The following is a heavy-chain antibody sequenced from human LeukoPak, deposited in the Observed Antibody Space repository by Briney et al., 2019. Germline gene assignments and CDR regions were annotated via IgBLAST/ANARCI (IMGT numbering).Heavy chain of an antibody. D-gene: IGHD4-17*01. CDR3: ARQSALSYGASKGGDYFDY. Sequence: SETLSLTCTVSGGSISSSGYYWGWIRQPPGKGLEWIGSIYYSGSTYYNPSLKSRVTISVDTSKNQFSLKLSSVTAADTAVYYCARQSALSYGASKGGDYFDYWGQGTLVTVSS. V-gene: IGHV4-39*01. CDR2: IYYSGST. CDR1: GGSISSSGYY. J-gene: IGHJ4*02.